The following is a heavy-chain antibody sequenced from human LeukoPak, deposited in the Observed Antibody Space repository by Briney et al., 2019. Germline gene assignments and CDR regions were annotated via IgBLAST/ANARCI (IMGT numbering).Heavy chain of an antibody. J-gene: IGHJ4*02. CDR2: MNPNSGNT. V-gene: IGHV1-8*03. CDR3: ARGGGESSGYEFDY. D-gene: IGHD3-22*01. CDR1: GYTFTSYD. Sequence: GALVKVPCKASGYTFTSYDINWVRQATGQGLEWMGWMNPNSGNTGYAQKFQGRVTITRNTSISTAYMELSRLRSQDTAVYYCARGGGESSGYEFDYWGQGTLVTVYS.